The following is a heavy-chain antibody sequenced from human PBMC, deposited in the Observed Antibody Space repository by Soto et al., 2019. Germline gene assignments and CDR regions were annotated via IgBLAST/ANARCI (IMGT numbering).Heavy chain of an antibody. CDR1: GGSISSSSYY. D-gene: IGHD2-15*01. CDR3: ARRRGDCSGGSCYTNWFDP. CDR2: IYYSGST. Sequence: QLQLQESGPGLVKPSETLSLTCTVSGGSISSSSYYWGWIRQPPGKGLEWIGSIYYSGSTYYNPSLKSRVTISVDKSKNKSSLKLSSVTAADTAVYYCARRRGDCSGGSCYTNWFDPWGQGTLVTVSS. J-gene: IGHJ5*02. V-gene: IGHV4-39*01.